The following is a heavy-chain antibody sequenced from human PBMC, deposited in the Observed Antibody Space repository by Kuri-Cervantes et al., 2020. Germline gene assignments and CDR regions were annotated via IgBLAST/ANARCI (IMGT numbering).Heavy chain of an antibody. J-gene: IGHJ4*02. CDR3: AHNEQQLVDFYFDY. CDR1: GFSLSTSGMR. D-gene: IGHD6-13*01. Sequence: SGPTLVKPTQTLTLTCTFSGFSLSTSGMRVSWIRQPPGKALEWLARIDWDDDKFYSTSLKTRLTISKDTSKNQVVLTMTNMDPVDTATYYCAHNEQQLVDFYFDYWGQGTLVTVSS. CDR2: IDWDDDK. V-gene: IGHV2-70*12.